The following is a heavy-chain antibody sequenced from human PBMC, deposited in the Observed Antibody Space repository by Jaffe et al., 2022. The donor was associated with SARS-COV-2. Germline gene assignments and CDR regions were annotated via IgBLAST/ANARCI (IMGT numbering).Heavy chain of an antibody. V-gene: IGHV5-10-1*03. CDR3: ARHDGLAVAGTGWFDP. CDR1: GYSFTNYR. D-gene: IGHD6-19*01. J-gene: IGHJ5*02. Sequence: QLMQSGAEVKKPGESLKISCSGSGYSFTNYRISWLRQTPGKGLEWMGRIDPGDSYTNYSPSFQGHVTISADKSINTVYLQWSTLKASDTAMYYCARHDGLAVAGTGWFDPWGQGTPVTVSS. CDR2: IDPGDSYT.